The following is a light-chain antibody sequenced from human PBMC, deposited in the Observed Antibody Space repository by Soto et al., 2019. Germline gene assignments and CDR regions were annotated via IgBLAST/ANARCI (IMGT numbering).Light chain of an antibody. V-gene: IGLV7-46*01. CDR1: TGAVTSGHY. J-gene: IGLJ3*02. CDR3: LLSYSGARLV. CDR2: DTS. Sequence: QTVVTQEPSLTVSPGGTVTLTCGSSTGAVTSGHYPYWFQQKPGQAPRTLIYDTSNKHSWTPARFSGSLLGGKAALTLSGAQPEDEAEYYCLLSYSGARLVFGGGTTLTVL.